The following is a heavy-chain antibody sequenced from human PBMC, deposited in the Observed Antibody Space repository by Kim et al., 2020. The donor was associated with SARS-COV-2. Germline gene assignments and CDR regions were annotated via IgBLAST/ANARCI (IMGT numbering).Heavy chain of an antibody. CDR1: GNTFTNYY. D-gene: IGHD2-15*01. CDR2: INPSDGST. Sequence: ASVKVSCKASGNTFTNYYIYWVRQAPGQGLEWMGIINPSDGSTNYARKFQGRVTMTRDTSTSTVYMDLSGMRSDDTAVYYCGRERGHCSGGSCYSGYYGMGVWGQGTTVTVSS. J-gene: IGHJ6*02. V-gene: IGHV1-46*01. CDR3: GRERGHCSGGSCYSGYYGMGV.